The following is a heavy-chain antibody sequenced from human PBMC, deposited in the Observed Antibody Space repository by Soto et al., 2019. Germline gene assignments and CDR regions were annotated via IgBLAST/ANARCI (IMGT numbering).Heavy chain of an antibody. CDR2: IYWDDDK. D-gene: IGHD6-25*01. CDR1: GFSLSTSGLG. Sequence: SGPTLVNPTQTLTLTCTFSGFSLSTSGLGVGWIRQPPGKALEWLAMIYWDDDKRHSPSLKSRLTITKDTSKNQVVLTMTNMDPVDTATYYCGHSKGLAAAGPGRKNVFHYLGQGTLVTVSS. V-gene: IGHV2-5*02. J-gene: IGHJ4*02. CDR3: GHSKGLAAAGPGRKNVFHY.